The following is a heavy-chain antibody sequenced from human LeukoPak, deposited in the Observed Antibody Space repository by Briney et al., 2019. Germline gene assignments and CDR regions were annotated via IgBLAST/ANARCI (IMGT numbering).Heavy chain of an antibody. J-gene: IGHJ4*02. V-gene: IGHV4-39*07. CDR2: VYYDGNT. CDR3: ARAPVTGVGGRGYIDY. CDR1: GDSISSGTYF. Sequence: SETLSLTCTVSGDSISSGTYFWGWIRQPPGKGLEWIGTVYYDGNTYSSPSLKSRITMSVDTSKNQFSLKLTSVTAADTAVYFCARAPVTGVGGRGYIDYWGQGTLVTVSS. D-gene: IGHD2-8*02.